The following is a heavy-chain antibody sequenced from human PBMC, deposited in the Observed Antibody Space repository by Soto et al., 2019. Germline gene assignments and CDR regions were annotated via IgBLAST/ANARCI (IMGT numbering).Heavy chain of an antibody. V-gene: IGHV3-21*01. D-gene: IGHD3-10*01. CDR1: GFTFSSYS. J-gene: IGHJ6*04. CDR3: ARVGTMVRGVIITGFLDV. Sequence: GGSLRLSCAASGFTFSSYSMNWVRQAPGKGLEWVSSISSSSYIYYADSVKGRFTISRDNAKNSLYLQMNSLRAEDTAVYYCARVGTMVRGVIITGFLDVWGKGTTVTVSS. CDR2: ISSSSYI.